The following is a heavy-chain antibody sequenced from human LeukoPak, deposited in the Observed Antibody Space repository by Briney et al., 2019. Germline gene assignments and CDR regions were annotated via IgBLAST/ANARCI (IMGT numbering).Heavy chain of an antibody. D-gene: IGHD3/OR15-3a*01. CDR2: IYYSGST. CDR1: GGSFSGYY. J-gene: IGHJ4*02. V-gene: IGHV4-59*01. Sequence: SETLSLTCAVYGGSFSGYYWSWIRQPPGKGLEWIGYIYYSGSTNYNPSLKSRVTISVDTSKNQFSLKLSSVTAADTAVYYCARVTRPAGPSWTTEYYFDYWGQGTLVTVSS. CDR3: ARVTRPAGPSWTTEYYFDY.